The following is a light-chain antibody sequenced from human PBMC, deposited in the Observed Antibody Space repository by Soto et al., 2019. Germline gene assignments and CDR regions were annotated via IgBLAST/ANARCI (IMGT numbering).Light chain of an antibody. J-gene: IGLJ1*01. CDR1: NSDVGGYNY. Sequence: QSVLTQPASVSGSPGQSITISCSGTNSDVGGYNYVSWYQQHPGKAPKLIIYDVSYRPSGISNRFSGSKSDNTASLTISGLQAEDEADYYCSSYTTSSLYVLGTGTKVTVL. V-gene: IGLV2-14*01. CDR3: SSYTTSSLYV. CDR2: DVS.